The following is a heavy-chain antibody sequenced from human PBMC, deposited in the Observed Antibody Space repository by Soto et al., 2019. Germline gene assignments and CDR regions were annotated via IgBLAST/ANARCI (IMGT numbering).Heavy chain of an antibody. CDR2: IYYSGST. CDR1: GGSISGYY. D-gene: IGHD1-7*01. J-gene: IGHJ4*02. Sequence: QVQLQESGPGLVKPSETLSLTCTVSGGSISGYYWSWIRQPPGKGLEWIGYIYYSGSTNYNPSLKSRVTISVDTSKNQFSLRLSSVTAADTAVYYCARHDGGNYVNFDYWGQGTLVTVSS. CDR3: ARHDGGNYVNFDY. V-gene: IGHV4-59*08.